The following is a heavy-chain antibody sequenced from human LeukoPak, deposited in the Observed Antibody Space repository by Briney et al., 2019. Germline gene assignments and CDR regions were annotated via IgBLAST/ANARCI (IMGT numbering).Heavy chain of an antibody. J-gene: IGHJ4*02. Sequence: PSETLSLTCTVSGGSISSSNYYWAWIRQPPGKGLEWNGSIYYSGSTYYNPSHKSRVTISVDTSKNQFSLKLSSVTAADTAVYYCARRGSSNSSNRFDYWGQGTLVTVSP. CDR2: IYYSGST. CDR1: GGSISSSNYY. V-gene: IGHV4-39*01. CDR3: ARRGSSNSSNRFDY. D-gene: IGHD1-26*01.